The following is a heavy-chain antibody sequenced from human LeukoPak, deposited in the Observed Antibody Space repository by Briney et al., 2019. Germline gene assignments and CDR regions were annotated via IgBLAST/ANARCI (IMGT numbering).Heavy chain of an antibody. Sequence: SVKVSCKASGGTFSSYAIRWVRQAPGQGLEWMGGIIPIFGTAKYAQKFQGRVTITADESTSTAYMELSSLRSEDTAVYYCARNLDSSGYYTLADYWGQGTLVTVSS. D-gene: IGHD3-22*01. J-gene: IGHJ4*02. CDR3: ARNLDSSGYYTLADY. CDR2: IIPIFGTA. CDR1: GGTFSSYA. V-gene: IGHV1-69*13.